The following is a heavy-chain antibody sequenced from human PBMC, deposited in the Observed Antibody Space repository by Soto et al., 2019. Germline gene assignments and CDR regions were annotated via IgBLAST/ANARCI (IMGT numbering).Heavy chain of an antibody. D-gene: IGHD4-17*01. CDR3: ARRVYGDYVGDWFDP. CDR1: GGSISSGDYY. Sequence: QVQLQESGPGLVKPSQTLSLTCTVSGGSISSGDYYWCWIRQPPGKGLQWIGYIYYSGSTYYNPSLKSRVTISVDTSKNQFSMKLSSVTAADRAVYYCARRVYGDYVGDWFDPWGQGTLVTVSS. V-gene: IGHV4-30-4*01. J-gene: IGHJ5*02. CDR2: IYYSGST.